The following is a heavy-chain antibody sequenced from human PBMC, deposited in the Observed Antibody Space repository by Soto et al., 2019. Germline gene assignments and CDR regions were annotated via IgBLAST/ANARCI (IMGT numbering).Heavy chain of an antibody. D-gene: IGHD6-13*01. J-gene: IGHJ3*02. Sequence: ASVKVSCKASGYTFTSYGISWVRQAPGQGLEWMGWISAYNGNTNYAQKLQGRVTMTTDTSTSTAYMELRSLRSDDTAVYHCAGDSVAAAGTGAFDIWGQGIMVTVSS. V-gene: IGHV1-18*01. CDR3: AGDSVAAAGTGAFDI. CDR2: ISAYNGNT. CDR1: GYTFTSYG.